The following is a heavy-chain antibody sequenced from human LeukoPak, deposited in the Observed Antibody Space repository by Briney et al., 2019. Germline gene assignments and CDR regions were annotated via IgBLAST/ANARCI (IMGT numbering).Heavy chain of an antibody. Sequence: ASVKVSCKASGGTFSSYAISWVRQATGQGLEWMGWMNPNSGNTGYAQKFQGRVTITRNTSISTAYMELSSLRSEDTAVYYCARGPRGLLWFGESTNFYYYYMDVWGKGTTVTVSS. V-gene: IGHV1-8*03. CDR3: ARGPRGLLWFGESTNFYYYYMDV. CDR1: GGTFSSYA. J-gene: IGHJ6*03. CDR2: MNPNSGNT. D-gene: IGHD3-10*01.